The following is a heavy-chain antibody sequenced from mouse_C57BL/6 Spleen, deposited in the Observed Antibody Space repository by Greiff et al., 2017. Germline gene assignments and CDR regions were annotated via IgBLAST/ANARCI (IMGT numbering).Heavy chain of an antibody. CDR1: GFTFSDYG. D-gene: IGHD1-1*01. V-gene: IGHV5-17*01. J-gene: IGHJ2*01. CDR2: ISSGSSTI. Sequence: EVQLQESGGGLVKHGGSLKLSCAASGFTFSDYGMHWVRQAPEKGLEWVAYISSGSSTIYYADTVKGRFTISRDNAKNTLFLQMTSLRSEDTAMYYCADGITTGDYWGQGTTLTVSS. CDR3: ADGITTGDY.